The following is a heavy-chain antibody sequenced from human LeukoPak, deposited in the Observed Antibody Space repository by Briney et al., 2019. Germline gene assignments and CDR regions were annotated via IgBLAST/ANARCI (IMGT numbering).Heavy chain of an antibody. CDR3: ARTVRYCTNGVCLSEYFQH. CDR2: IYYSGRT. Sequence: SETLSLTCTVSGGSISSYYWNWIRQPPGKGLEWIGYIYYSGRTNYNPSLKSRVTISVDRSKNQFSLKLSSVTAADTAVYYCARTVRYCTNGVCLSEYFQHWGQGTLVTVSS. D-gene: IGHD2-8*01. J-gene: IGHJ1*01. CDR1: GGSISSYY. V-gene: IGHV4-59*12.